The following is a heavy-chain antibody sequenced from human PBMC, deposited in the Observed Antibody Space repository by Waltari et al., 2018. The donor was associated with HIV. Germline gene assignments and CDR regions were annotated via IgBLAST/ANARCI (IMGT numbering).Heavy chain of an antibody. J-gene: IGHJ4*02. CDR2: INHSGST. D-gene: IGHD3-22*01. V-gene: IGHV4-34*01. CDR3: ASKKSNYYDSSGYYPHFDY. CDR1: GGSFSGYY. Sequence: QVQLQQWGAGLLKPSETLSLTCAVYGGSFSGYYWSWIRQPPGKGLEWIGEINHSGSTNYNPSLKRRVTISVDTSKDQFSLKLSSVTAADTAVYYCASKKSNYYDSSGYYPHFDYWGQGTLVTVSS.